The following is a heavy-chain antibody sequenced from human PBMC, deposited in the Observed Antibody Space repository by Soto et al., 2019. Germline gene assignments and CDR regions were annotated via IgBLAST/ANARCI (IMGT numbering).Heavy chain of an antibody. CDR3: ARWAAPYNWFGP. J-gene: IGHJ5*02. D-gene: IGHD6-13*01. V-gene: IGHV1-69*06. CDR2: IIPIFGTA. Sequence: ASVKVSCKASGGTFSSYAISWVRQAPGQGLEWMGGIIPIFGTANYAQKFQGRVTITADKSTSTAYMELSSLRSEDTAVYYCARWAAPYNWFGPWGQGTLVTVSS. CDR1: GGTFSSYA.